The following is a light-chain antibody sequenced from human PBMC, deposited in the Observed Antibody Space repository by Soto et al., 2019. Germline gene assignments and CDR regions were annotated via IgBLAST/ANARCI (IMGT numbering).Light chain of an antibody. J-gene: IGKJ1*01. V-gene: IGKV1-39*01. CDR2: AAS. CDR3: QQSYSTPPSWT. Sequence: DIQMTQSPSSLSASVGDRVTITCRASQSISSYLNWYQQKPGKAPKLLIYAASSLQSGVPSRFSGCGSGTDFTLTISSLQPEDFATYYCQQSYSTPPSWTFGQGTKVEIK. CDR1: QSISSY.